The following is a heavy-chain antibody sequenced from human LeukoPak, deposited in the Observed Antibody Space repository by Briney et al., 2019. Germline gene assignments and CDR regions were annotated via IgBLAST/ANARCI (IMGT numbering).Heavy chain of an antibody. V-gene: IGHV3-53*01. Sequence: GGSLRLSCAASGFTFSSNYMSWVRQAPGKGLEWVSVIYSGGTTHYADSVKGRFTISRDNSKNTLYLQMNSLRAEDTAVYYCAKVSGGGLYYDGMDVWGQGTTVTVSS. J-gene: IGHJ6*02. D-gene: IGHD1-14*01. CDR3: AKVSGGGLYYDGMDV. CDR1: GFTFSSNY. CDR2: IYSGGTT.